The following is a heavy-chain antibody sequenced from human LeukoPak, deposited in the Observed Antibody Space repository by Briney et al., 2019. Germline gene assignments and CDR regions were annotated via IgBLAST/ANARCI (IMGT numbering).Heavy chain of an antibody. Sequence: GGSLILSCAASGFTFSSYAMHWVRQAPGKGLEWVAVISYDGSNKYYADSVKGRFTISRDNSKNTLYLQMNSLRAEDTAVYYCARDRITLGSFDYWGQGTLVTVSS. D-gene: IGHD3-10*01. CDR2: ISYDGSNK. V-gene: IGHV3-30-3*01. CDR1: GFTFSSYA. J-gene: IGHJ4*02. CDR3: ARDRITLGSFDY.